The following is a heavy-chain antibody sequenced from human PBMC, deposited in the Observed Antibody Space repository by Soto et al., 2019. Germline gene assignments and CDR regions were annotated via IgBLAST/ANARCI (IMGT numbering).Heavy chain of an antibody. CDR1: WGNIVDGGCH. V-gene: IGHV4-31*03. J-gene: IGHJ4*02. CDR3: ARDENGYYFDY. Sequence: LTYTVFWGNIVDGGCHRIRIRQHPGKGLEWIGYIYYSGSTYYNPSLKSRVTISVDTSKNQFSLKLSSVTAADTAVYYCARDENGYYFDYWGQGTLVTVSS. CDR2: IYYSGST. D-gene: IGHD3-16*01.